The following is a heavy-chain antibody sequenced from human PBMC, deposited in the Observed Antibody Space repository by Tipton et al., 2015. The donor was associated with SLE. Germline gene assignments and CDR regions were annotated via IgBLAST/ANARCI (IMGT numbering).Heavy chain of an antibody. D-gene: IGHD1-26*01. J-gene: IGHJ3*01. Sequence: GSLRLSCAASGFTFSTYTMNWVRQAPGKGLEWVSSISGGGWHMLYADSVKGRFTISRDNAKNSLHLQMKSLRGEDTAAYFCAVGFEGTFGFWGQGTVVTVSS. CDR2: ISGGGWHM. CDR3: AVGFEGTFGF. V-gene: IGHV3-21*01. CDR1: GFTFSTYT.